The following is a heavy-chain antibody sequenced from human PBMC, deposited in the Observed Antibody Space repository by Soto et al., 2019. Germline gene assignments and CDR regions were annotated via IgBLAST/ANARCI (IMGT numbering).Heavy chain of an antibody. J-gene: IGHJ4*02. V-gene: IGHV1-3*05. D-gene: IGHD2-21*02. CDR2: INAGNGNT. Sequence: QVQLVQSGAEEKKPGASVKVSCKASGYTFTSYAMHWVRQAPGQRLEWMGWINAGNGNTKYSQKFQGRVTMTRDTSASTAYMELSSLISEDTAVYYCARSIVVVTALDYWGQGTLVTVSS. CDR1: GYTFTSYA. CDR3: ARSIVVVTALDY.